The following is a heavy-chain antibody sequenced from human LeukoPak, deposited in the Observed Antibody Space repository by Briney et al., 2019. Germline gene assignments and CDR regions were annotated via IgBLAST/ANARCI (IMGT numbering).Heavy chain of an antibody. D-gene: IGHD3-22*01. CDR2: IYHSGST. CDR1: GGSISSGGYS. CDR3: ARGVVVIGYQY. V-gene: IGHV4-30-2*01. J-gene: IGHJ4*02. Sequence: SQTLSLTCAVSGGSISSGGYSWSWIRQPPGKGLEWIGYIYHSGSTNYNPSLKSRVTISVDTSKNQFSLKLSSVTAADTAVYYCARGVVVIGYQYWGQGTLVTVSS.